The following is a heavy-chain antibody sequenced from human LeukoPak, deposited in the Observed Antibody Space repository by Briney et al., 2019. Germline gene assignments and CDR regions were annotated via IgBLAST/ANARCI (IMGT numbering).Heavy chain of an antibody. J-gene: IGHJ4*02. V-gene: IGHV4-39*07. CDR2: INYRGHT. Sequence: SETLSLTCTVSGGSISGSSYHWGWIRQPPGKGLEWIGSINYRGHTYYNPSLESRVTISVDTSKNQFSLRLSSVTAADTAVYYCARSNNSGFTYWGQGALVTVSS. CDR1: GGSISGSSYH. D-gene: IGHD5-12*01. CDR3: ARSNNSGFTY.